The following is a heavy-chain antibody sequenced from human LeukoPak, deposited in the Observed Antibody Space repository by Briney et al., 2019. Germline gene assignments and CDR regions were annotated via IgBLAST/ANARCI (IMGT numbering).Heavy chain of an antibody. CDR3: ARARVTTVTTGSPFDY. J-gene: IGHJ4*02. Sequence: SDTLPLTCAVYGGSFSGYYWSWIRQPPGKGLEWIGEINHSGSTNYNPSLKSRVTVSVDTSKNQFSLKLSSVTAADTAVYYCARARVTTVTTGSPFDYWGQGTLVTVSS. V-gene: IGHV4-34*01. CDR2: INHSGST. CDR1: GGSFSGYY. D-gene: IGHD4-17*01.